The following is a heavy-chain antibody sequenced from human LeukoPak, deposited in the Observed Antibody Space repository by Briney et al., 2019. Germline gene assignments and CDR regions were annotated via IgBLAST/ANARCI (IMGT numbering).Heavy chain of an antibody. J-gene: IGHJ4*02. CDR1: SGSISSYY. CDR3: ARVPNYYDSSGLDY. Sequence: KSSETLSLTCTVSSGSISSYYWSWIRQPPGKGLEWIGYIYYSGTTNYNPSLKSRVTISVDTSKNQFSLKLSSVTAADTAVYYCARVPNYYDSSGLDYWGQGTLVTVFS. CDR2: IYYSGTT. V-gene: IGHV4-59*01. D-gene: IGHD3-22*01.